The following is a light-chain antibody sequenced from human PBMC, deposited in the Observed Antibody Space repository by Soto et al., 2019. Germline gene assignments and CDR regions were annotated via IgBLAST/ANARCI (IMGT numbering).Light chain of an antibody. CDR2: DVS. J-gene: IGLJ1*01. V-gene: IGLV2-11*01. CDR1: SSDVGGYNF. CDR3: CSSAGSSYV. Sequence: QSALTQPRSVSGSPGQSVTIFCTGTSSDVGGYNFVSWYQQHPDKAPKVMIYDVSKRPSGVPDRFSGSKSGDTASLTISGLQAEDEADYHCCSSAGSSYVFGTGTKLTVL.